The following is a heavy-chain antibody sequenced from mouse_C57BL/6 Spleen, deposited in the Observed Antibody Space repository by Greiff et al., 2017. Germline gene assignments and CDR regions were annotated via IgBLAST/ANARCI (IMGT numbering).Heavy chain of an antibody. Sequence: QVQLQQSGPELVKPGASVKISCKASGYAFSSSWMNWVKQRPGKGLEWIGRIYPGDGDTNYNGKFKGTATLTADKSSSTAYMQLSSLTSEDSAVYFCARRSITTVVDYFDYWGQGTTLTVSS. V-gene: IGHV1-82*01. J-gene: IGHJ2*01. D-gene: IGHD1-1*01. CDR1: GYAFSSSW. CDR3: ARRSITTVVDYFDY. CDR2: IYPGDGDT.